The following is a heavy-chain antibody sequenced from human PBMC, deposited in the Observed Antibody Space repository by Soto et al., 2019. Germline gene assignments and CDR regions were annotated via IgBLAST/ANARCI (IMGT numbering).Heavy chain of an antibody. CDR2: IYSSGSN. J-gene: IGHJ4*02. CDR1: GGSISSYY. Sequence: SETLSLTCTVSGGSISSYYWSWIRQPPGKGLEWIGYIYSSGSNNYNPSLKSRVTISVDTSKNQFSLKLSSVTAADTAVYYCARVRSGIAVDWGQGTLVTVSS. CDR3: ARVRSGIAVD. D-gene: IGHD6-19*01. V-gene: IGHV4-59*01.